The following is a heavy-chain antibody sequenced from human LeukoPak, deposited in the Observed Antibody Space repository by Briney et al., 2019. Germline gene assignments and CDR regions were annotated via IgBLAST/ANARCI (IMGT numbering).Heavy chain of an antibody. J-gene: IGHJ4*02. D-gene: IGHD3-22*01. CDR1: GGSFSGYY. V-gene: IGHV4-34*01. CDR3: ARGYYDSGGYWGYYFDY. Sequence: SETLSLTCAVYGGSFSGYYWSWIRQPPGKGLEWIGEINHSGSTNYNPSLKSRVTISVDTSKNQFSLKLSSVTAADTAVYYCARGYYDSGGYWGYYFDYWGQGTLVTVSS. CDR2: INHSGST.